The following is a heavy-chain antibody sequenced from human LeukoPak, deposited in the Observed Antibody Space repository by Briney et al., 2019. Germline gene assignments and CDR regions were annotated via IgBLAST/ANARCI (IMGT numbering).Heavy chain of an antibody. CDR2: FDPEDGET. D-gene: IGHD6-6*01. CDR1: GYTLTELS. V-gene: IGHV1-24*01. CDR3: ARALEYSSSNDAFDI. J-gene: IGHJ3*02. Sequence: ASVKVSCKVSGYTLTELSMHWVRQAPGEGLEWMGCFDPEDGETIYAQKFQGRVTMTEDTSTDTAYMELSSLRSEDTAVYYCARALEYSSSNDAFDIWGQGTMDTVSS.